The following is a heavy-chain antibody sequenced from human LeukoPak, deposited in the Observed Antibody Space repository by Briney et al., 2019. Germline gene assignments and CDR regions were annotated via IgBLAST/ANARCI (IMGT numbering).Heavy chain of an antibody. Sequence: SETLSLTCTVSGVSISSYNWIWIRHTAGKGLERIGRIYTSGSTNYNPSLKSRVTMSVDTSKNQFSLKLSSVTAADTAVYYCAREEDYGSGTNPLDYWGQGTLVTVSS. CDR1: GVSISSYN. CDR3: AREEDYGSGTNPLDY. D-gene: IGHD3-10*01. J-gene: IGHJ4*02. CDR2: IYTSGST. V-gene: IGHV4-4*07.